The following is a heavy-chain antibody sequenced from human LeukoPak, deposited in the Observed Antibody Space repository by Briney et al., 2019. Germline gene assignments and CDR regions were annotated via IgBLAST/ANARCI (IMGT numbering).Heavy chain of an antibody. Sequence: SETLSLXCAVYGGSFSGYYWSWSRQPPGKGLEWIGEVNHSGSTNYNPSLKSRVTISVDTSKNQFSLKLSSVTAADTAVYYCARARRLWTTKIYFDYWGQGTLVTVSS. D-gene: IGHD5-18*01. J-gene: IGHJ4*02. V-gene: IGHV4-34*01. CDR1: GGSFSGYY. CDR3: ARARRLWTTKIYFDY. CDR2: VNHSGST.